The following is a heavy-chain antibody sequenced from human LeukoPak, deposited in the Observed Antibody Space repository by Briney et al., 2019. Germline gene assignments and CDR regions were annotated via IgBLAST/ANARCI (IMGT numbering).Heavy chain of an antibody. CDR3: ARYNSGWNDY. Sequence: PSETLSLTCTVSGVSISSGFYYWAWIRQAPGKGLEWVSSISSTSSLIWYADSLRGRFTISRDNAKNSLYLQMDSLRAEDTAVYYCARYNSGWNDYWGQGTLVTVSS. CDR2: ISSTSSLI. V-gene: IGHV3-21*01. J-gene: IGHJ4*02. D-gene: IGHD6-19*01. CDR1: GVSISSGFYY.